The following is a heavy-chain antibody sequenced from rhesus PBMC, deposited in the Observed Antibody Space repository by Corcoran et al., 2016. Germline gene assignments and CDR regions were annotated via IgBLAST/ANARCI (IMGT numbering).Heavy chain of an antibody. Sequence: EVQLVESGGGLVQPGGSLRLSCAVSGSPFGVYGMLWVRQAPGRGLEWVSSISSASNYIYYADSMKGRFTISRDNAQNSLSLQMSSLRFEDTAVYYCTGAVGWGQGVLVTVSS. CDR2: ISSASNYI. CDR3: TGAVG. J-gene: IGHJ4*01. CDR1: GSPFGVYG. V-gene: IGHV3-183*01.